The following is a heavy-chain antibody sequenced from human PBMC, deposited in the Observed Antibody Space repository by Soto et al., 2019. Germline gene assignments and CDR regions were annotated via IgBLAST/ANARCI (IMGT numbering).Heavy chain of an antibody. D-gene: IGHD2-21*02. CDR1: GGSISSYY. CDR2: IYYSGNT. Sequence: SETLSLTCTVSGGSISSYYWSWIRQPPGKGLEWIGYIYYSGNTNYNPSLKSRVTISVDTSKNQFSLKLSSVTAADTAVYYCASHLVGDCGGDRYSFDCSCQGTLGTVSS. J-gene: IGHJ4*02. CDR3: ASHLVGDCGGDRYSFDC. V-gene: IGHV4-59*08.